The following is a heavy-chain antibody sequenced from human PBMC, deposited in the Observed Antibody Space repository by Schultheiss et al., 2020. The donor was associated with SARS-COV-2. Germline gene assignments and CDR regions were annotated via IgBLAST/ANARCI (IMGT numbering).Heavy chain of an antibody. CDR1: GFTFSSYG. D-gene: IGHD1-14*01. J-gene: IGHJ4*02. CDR2: ISYDGSNK. Sequence: GSLRLSCAASGFTFSSYGMHWVRQAPGKGLEWVAVISYDGSNKYYADSVKGRFTISRDNSKNTLYLQMNSLRSDDTAVYYCAKDGVLPLGIWEGYFDSWGQGTLVTVSS. CDR3: AKDGVLPLGIWEGYFDS. V-gene: IGHV3-30*18.